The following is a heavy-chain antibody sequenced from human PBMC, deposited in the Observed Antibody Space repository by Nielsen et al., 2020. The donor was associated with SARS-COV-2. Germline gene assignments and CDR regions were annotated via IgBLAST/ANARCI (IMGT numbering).Heavy chain of an antibody. Sequence: SETLSLTCTVSGGSISSSSYYWGWIRQPPGKGLEWIGSIYYSGSTNYNPSLKSRVIISVDTSKNQFSLKLSSVTAADTAVYYCARKFYYYDSSGYPSWADAFDIWGQGTMVTVSS. CDR3: ARKFYYYDSSGYPSWADAFDI. CDR2: IYYSGST. CDR1: GGSISSSSYY. D-gene: IGHD3-22*01. J-gene: IGHJ3*02. V-gene: IGHV4-39*07.